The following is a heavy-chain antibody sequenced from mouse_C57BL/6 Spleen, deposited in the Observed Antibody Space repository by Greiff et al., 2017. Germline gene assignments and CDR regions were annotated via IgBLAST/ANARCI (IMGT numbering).Heavy chain of an antibody. D-gene: IGHD2-2*01. V-gene: IGHV1-80*01. CDR3: ARLGYDGSYFDY. CDR1: GYAFSSYW. Sequence: QVQLQQSGAELVKPGASVKISCKASGYAFSSYWMNWVKQRPGKGLEWIGQIYPGDGDTNYNGKFKGKATLTADKSSSTAYMQLSSLTSEDSAVYFCARLGYDGSYFDYWGQGTTLTVSS. CDR2: IYPGDGDT. J-gene: IGHJ2*01.